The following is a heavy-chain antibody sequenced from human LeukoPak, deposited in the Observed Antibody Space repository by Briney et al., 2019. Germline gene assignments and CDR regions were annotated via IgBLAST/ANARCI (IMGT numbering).Heavy chain of an antibody. Sequence: GASVKVSCKASGYTFTGYYMHWVRQAPGQGLDWMGRINPNSGGTNYAQKFQGRVTMTRDTSISTAYMELSRLRSDDTAVYYCARERAVQGYCSGGSCYINDYWGQGTLVTVSS. CDR3: ARERAVQGYCSGGSCYINDY. D-gene: IGHD2-15*01. CDR2: INPNSGGT. V-gene: IGHV1-2*06. CDR1: GYTFTGYY. J-gene: IGHJ4*02.